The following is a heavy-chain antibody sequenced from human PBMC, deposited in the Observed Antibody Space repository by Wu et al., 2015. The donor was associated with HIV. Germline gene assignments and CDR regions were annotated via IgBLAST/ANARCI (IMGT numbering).Heavy chain of an antibody. D-gene: IGHD6-13*01. J-gene: IGHJ3*02. Sequence: QVQLVQSGAEVKKPGASVKVSCKASGYTFTGYYMHWVRQAPGQGLEWMGWINPRSGGTNYAEKSQGRVTLTRDTSISTAYMEVTSLRYDDTAVYFCARDPGTAAAGRPNGAFDIWGQGTMVTVSS. V-gene: IGHV1-2*02. CDR3: ARDPGTAAAGRPNGAFDI. CDR1: GYTFTGYY. CDR2: INPRSGGT.